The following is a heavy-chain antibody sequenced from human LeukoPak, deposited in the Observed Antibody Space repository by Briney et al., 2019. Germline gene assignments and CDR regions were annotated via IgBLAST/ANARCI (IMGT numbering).Heavy chain of an antibody. V-gene: IGHV1-8*01. CDR2: MNPNSGNA. J-gene: IGHJ3*02. CDR3: YDSSGYGAFDI. CDR1: GYTFTSYD. Sequence: GSVKVSCKASGYTFTSYDINWVRQATGQGLEWMGWMNPNSGNAGYAQKFQGRVTMTRNTSISTAYMELSSLRSGDTAVYYCYDSSGYGAFDIWGQGTMVTVSS. D-gene: IGHD3-22*01.